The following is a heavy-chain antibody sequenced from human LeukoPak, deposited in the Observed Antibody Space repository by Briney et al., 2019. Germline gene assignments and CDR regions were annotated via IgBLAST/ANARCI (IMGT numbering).Heavy chain of an antibody. Sequence: ASVKVSCKASGYTFISYAMHWVRQAPGQRLEWMGWINAGNGNTKYSQKFQGRVTITRDTSASTAYMELSSLRSEDTAVYYCARLEFGSGPFYGMDVWGKGTTVTVSS. V-gene: IGHV1-3*01. CDR3: ARLEFGSGPFYGMDV. CDR1: GYTFISYA. J-gene: IGHJ6*04. D-gene: IGHD3-10*01. CDR2: INAGNGNT.